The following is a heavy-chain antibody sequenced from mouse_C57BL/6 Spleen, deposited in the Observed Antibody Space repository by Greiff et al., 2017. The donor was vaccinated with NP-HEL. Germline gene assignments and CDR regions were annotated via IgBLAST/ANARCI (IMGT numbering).Heavy chain of an antibody. CDR2: INPSNGGT. CDR1: GYTFTSYW. Sequence: QVQLQQPGTELVKPGASVKLSCKASGYTFTSYWMHWVKQRPGQGLEWIGNINPSNGGTNYNEKFKSKATLTVDKSSSTAYMQLSSLTSEDSAVYYCAGGQIYDGYYVFADWGQGTLVTVSA. D-gene: IGHD2-3*01. CDR3: AGGQIYDGYYVFAD. J-gene: IGHJ3*01. V-gene: IGHV1-53*01.